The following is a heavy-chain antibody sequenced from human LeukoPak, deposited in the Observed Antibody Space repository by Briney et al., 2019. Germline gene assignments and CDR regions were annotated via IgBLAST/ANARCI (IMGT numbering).Heavy chain of an antibody. Sequence: PSETLSLTCTVSSSSISGYYWSWIRQPPGKGLEWIGYIYYSGSTNYNSSLKSRVTISVDTSKNQFSLKLSSVTAADTAVYYCARHSFPEYSSSYNYFDQWGQGTLVTVSS. J-gene: IGHJ4*02. V-gene: IGHV4-59*08. D-gene: IGHD6-6*01. CDR3: ARHSFPEYSSSYNYFDQ. CDR1: SSSISGYY. CDR2: IYYSGST.